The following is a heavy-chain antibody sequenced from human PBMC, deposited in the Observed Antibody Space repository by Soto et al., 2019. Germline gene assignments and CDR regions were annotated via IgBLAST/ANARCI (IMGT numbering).Heavy chain of an antibody. V-gene: IGHV3-7*01. J-gene: IGHJ2*01. Sequence: EVQLVESGGGLVQPGGSLRLSCAASGFTFGPYWMTWVRQAPGKGLEWVAKIKPDGSEKYYVDSVKGRFTISRDNTKNSLYLQMNSLRAEDTAVYYCARPYTVAGSSYWCFDLWGRGTLVTVSS. CDR2: IKPDGSEK. CDR1: GFTFGPYW. CDR3: ARPYTVAGSSYWCFDL. D-gene: IGHD3-16*01.